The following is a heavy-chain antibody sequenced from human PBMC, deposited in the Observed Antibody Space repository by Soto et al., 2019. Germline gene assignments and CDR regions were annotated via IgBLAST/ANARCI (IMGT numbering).Heavy chain of an antibody. CDR2: IYYSGST. CDR3: ARLYRGYSGYGMDV. D-gene: IGHD5-12*01. Sequence: QLQLQESGPGLVKPSETLSLTCTVSGGSISSSSYYWGWIRQPPGKGLEWIGSIYYSGSTYYNPSLKSRVTISVDTSKNQFSLKLSSVTAADTAVYYCARLYRGYSGYGMDVWGQGTTVTVSS. J-gene: IGHJ6*02. V-gene: IGHV4-39*01. CDR1: GGSISSSSYY.